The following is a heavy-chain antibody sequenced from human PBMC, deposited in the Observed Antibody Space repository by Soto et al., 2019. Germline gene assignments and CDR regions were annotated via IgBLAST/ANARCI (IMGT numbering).Heavy chain of an antibody. V-gene: IGHV4-34*01. CDR1: GGSFSGYY. Sequence: SETLSLTCAVYGGSFSGYYWSWIRQPPGKGLEWIGEINHSGSTNYNPSLKSRVTISVDTSKNQFSLKLSSVTAADTAVYYCARGLPYRYCSGGSCPTHYFDYWGQGTLVTVPQ. CDR2: INHSGST. D-gene: IGHD2-15*01. CDR3: ARGLPYRYCSGGSCPTHYFDY. J-gene: IGHJ4*02.